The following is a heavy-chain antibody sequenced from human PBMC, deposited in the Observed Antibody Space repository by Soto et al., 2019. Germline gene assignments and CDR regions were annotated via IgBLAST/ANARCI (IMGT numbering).Heavy chain of an antibody. CDR2: ISADNGIT. CDR1: GYTFTNYG. D-gene: IGHD3-10*01. J-gene: IGHJ4*02. Sequence: QVPLVQSGAEVKKPGASVKVSCKASGYTFTNYGISWVRQAPGQGLEWMGWISADNGITNYAQNLQGRVTMTTDTSASTAYMKLTSLTSDDTAVYYCARRGVLSDYWGQGTLVTVSS. CDR3: ARRGVLSDY. V-gene: IGHV1-18*01.